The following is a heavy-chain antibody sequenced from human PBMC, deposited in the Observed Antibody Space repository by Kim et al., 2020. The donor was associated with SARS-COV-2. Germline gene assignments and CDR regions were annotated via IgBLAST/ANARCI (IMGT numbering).Heavy chain of an antibody. CDR3: AKWLGVGEIGSFDS. CDR1: GFTFSSYA. CDR2: ISSSGSHT. D-gene: IGHD3-10*01. J-gene: IGHJ4*02. Sequence: GGSLRLSCAASGFTFSSYAMSWVRQAPGKGLEWVTAISSSGSHTYYVDSVKGRFTISRDNFKNTLYLQMNSLRAEDTAVYYCAKWLGVGEIGSFDSWGQGALVTVSS. V-gene: IGHV3-23*01.